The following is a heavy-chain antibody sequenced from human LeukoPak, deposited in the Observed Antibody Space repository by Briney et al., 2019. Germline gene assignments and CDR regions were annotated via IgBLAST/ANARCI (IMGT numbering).Heavy chain of an antibody. D-gene: IGHD5-24*01. CDR2: ISSSGSTI. V-gene: IGHV3-48*03. J-gene: IGHJ4*02. CDR3: ARATGWLQSPDFDY. Sequence: GGSLRLSCAASGFTFSSYEMNWVRQAPGKGLEWVSYISSSGSTIYYADSVKGRFTISRDNAKNSLYLQMNSLRAEDTALYYCARATGWLQSPDFDYWGQGTLVTVSS. CDR1: GFTFSSYE.